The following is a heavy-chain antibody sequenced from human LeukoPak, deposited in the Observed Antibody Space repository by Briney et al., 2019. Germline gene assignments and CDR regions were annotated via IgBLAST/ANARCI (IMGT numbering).Heavy chain of an antibody. CDR1: GFTVSDNY. J-gene: IGHJ3*02. V-gene: IGHV3-53*01. D-gene: IGHD3-22*01. CDR3: ARGGDTIGSIRSPFDI. Sequence: GGSLRPSCAASGFTVSDNYTSWVRQAPGKGLEWVSAISGGGSTYYADSVKGRFIISRDNSKNTVYLQLNSLRAEDTAVYYCARGGDTIGSIRSPFDIWGQGTMVTVSS. CDR2: ISGGGST.